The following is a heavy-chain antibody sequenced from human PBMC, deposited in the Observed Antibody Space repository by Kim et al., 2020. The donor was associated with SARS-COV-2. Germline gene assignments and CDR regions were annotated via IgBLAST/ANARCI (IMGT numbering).Heavy chain of an antibody. CDR2: IYYSGST. D-gene: IGHD3-22*01. CDR1: GGSISSGVYY. V-gene: IGHV4-31*03. CDR3: ARAFTYYYDSSGYTADAFDI. Sequence: SETLSLTCTVSGGSISSGVYYWSWIRQHPGKGLEWIGYIYYSGSTYYNPSLKSRVTISVDTSKNQFSLKLSSVTAADTAVYYCARAFTYYYDSSGYTADAFDIWGQGTMVTVSS. J-gene: IGHJ3*02.